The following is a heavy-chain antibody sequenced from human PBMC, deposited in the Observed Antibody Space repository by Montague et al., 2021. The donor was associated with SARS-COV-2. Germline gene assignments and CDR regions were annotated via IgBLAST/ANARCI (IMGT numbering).Heavy chain of an antibody. J-gene: IGHJ6*02. V-gene: IGHV4-59*01. CDR2: SYYTCST. CDR3: SRENYSNWGYYGLDV. Sequence: SETLSLTCSVSGGSIGTYYWLWIRHPPGKGLEWLCYSYYTCSTKYCPSLTLQVPISMDTSTAQLSLRLKSVTAADTAVYYCSRENYSNWGYYGLDVWGQGTTVIVSS. CDR1: GGSIGTYY. D-gene: IGHD4-11*01.